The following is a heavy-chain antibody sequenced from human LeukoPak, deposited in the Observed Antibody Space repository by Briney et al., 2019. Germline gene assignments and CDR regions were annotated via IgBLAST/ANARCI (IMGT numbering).Heavy chain of an antibody. CDR1: GFTFSSYA. V-gene: IGHV3-23*01. J-gene: IGHJ4*02. CDR2: ISGSGGST. CDR3: AKALNSSSWYGHPPYYFDY. D-gene: IGHD6-13*01. Sequence: GGSLRLSCAASGFTFSSYAMSWVRQAPGKELEWVSAISGSGGSTYYADSVKGRFTISRDNSKNTLYLQMNSLRAEDTAVYYCAKALNSSSWYGHPPYYFDYWGQGTLVTVSS.